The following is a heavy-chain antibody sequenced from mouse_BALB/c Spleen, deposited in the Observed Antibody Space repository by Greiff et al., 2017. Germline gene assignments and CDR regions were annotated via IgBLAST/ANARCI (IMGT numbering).Heavy chain of an antibody. CDR3: ARVWSYAMDY. J-gene: IGHJ4*01. V-gene: IGHV5-6-5*01. CDR1: GFTFSSYA. Sequence: EVMLVESGGGLVKPGGSLKLSCAASGFTFSSYAMSWVRQTPEKRLEWVASISSGGSTYYPDSVKGRFTISRDNARNILYLQMSSLRSEDTAMYYCARVWSYAMDYWGQGTSVTVSS. CDR2: ISSGGST. D-gene: IGHD1-1*02.